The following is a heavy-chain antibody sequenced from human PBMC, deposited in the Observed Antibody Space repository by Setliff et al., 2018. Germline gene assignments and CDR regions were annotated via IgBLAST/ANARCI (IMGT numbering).Heavy chain of an antibody. D-gene: IGHD5-18*01. Sequence: PGGSLRLSCSASGFTFRIYWMSWVRQAPGKGLEWVANIKGDDSEKYYVDSVKGRFTVSRDNVKNSLFLQMDSLRVEDIGVYYCARDGGTAMVKTYYYGLDVWGQGTTVTVSS. CDR1: GFTFRIYW. CDR3: ARDGGTAMVKTYYYGLDV. J-gene: IGHJ6*02. CDR2: IKGDDSEK. V-gene: IGHV3-7*01.